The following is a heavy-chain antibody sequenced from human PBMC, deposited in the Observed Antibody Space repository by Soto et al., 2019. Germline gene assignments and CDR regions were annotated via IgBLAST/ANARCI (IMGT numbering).Heavy chain of an antibody. CDR1: GGTFGSDA. J-gene: IGHJ5*02. D-gene: IGHD3-22*01. CDR3: ASDRTDSGYYTNWLDP. Sequence: SVKVSCKASGGTFGSDAITWVRQASGQGLEWVGRIIPIFGTTNYAQNLQGRVTISADKSTLTSYMELHSLTSDDTALYYCASDRTDSGYYTNWLDPWGQGTQVTVSS. CDR2: IIPIFGTT. V-gene: IGHV1-69*06.